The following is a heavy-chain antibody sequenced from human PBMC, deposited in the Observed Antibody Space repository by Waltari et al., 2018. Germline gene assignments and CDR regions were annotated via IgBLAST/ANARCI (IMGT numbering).Heavy chain of an antibody. CDR3: ATYVGASIGTAAFDV. Sequence: AWIRQRPGKGLDGTATISDTGTTYNNPSLKSRVTISGDTSKNQFSLKLNSVTAADTAVYYCATYVGASIGTAAFDVWGQGTMVTVSS. D-gene: IGHD3-16*01. V-gene: IGHV4-39*01. J-gene: IGHJ3*01. CDR2: ISDTGTT.